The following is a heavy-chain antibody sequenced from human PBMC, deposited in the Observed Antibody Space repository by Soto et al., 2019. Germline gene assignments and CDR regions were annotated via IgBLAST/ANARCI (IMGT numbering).Heavy chain of an antibody. CDR3: AREWNPLNWFDP. J-gene: IGHJ5*02. Sequence: LRLSCAASGFTFSGYSMNWVRQAPGKGLEWVSYISSSSSTIYYADSVKGRFTISRDNAKNSLYLQMNSLRDEDTAVYYCAREWNPLNWFDPWGQGILVTVSS. CDR1: GFTFSGYS. V-gene: IGHV3-48*02. D-gene: IGHD1-1*01. CDR2: ISSSSSTI.